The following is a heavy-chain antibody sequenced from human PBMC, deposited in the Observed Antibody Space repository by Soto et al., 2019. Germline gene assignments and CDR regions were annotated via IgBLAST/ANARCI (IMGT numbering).Heavy chain of an antibody. V-gene: IGHV4-59*12. CDR1: GGSISSYY. CDR2: IYYSGST. D-gene: IGHD6-19*01. Sequence: SETLSLTCTVSGGSISSYYWSWIRQPPGKGLEWIGYIYYSGSTNYNPSLKSRVTISVDTSKNQFSLKLSSVTVADTAVYYCARVAVAGTRVDYWGQGTLVTVSS. J-gene: IGHJ4*02. CDR3: ARVAVAGTRVDY.